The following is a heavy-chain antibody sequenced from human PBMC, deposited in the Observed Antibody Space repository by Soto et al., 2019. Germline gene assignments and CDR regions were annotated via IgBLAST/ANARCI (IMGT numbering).Heavy chain of an antibody. CDR3: ARSSSRFLELLLYRDHYYLMDV. CDR2: IIPIFGTA. CDR1: GGTFSSYA. D-gene: IGHD3-3*01. V-gene: IGHV1-69*13. Sequence: SAVKVSCKASGGTFSSYAIRWVRQAPGQGLEWMGGIIPIFGTANYAQKFQGRVTITADESTSTAYMELSSLRSEDTAVYYCARSSSRFLELLLYRDHYYLMDVWGRRSSVTGSS. J-gene: IGHJ6*02.